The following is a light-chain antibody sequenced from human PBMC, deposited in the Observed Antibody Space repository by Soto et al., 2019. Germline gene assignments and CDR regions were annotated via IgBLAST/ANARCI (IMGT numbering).Light chain of an antibody. J-gene: IGKJ1*01. V-gene: IGKV1-5*01. CDR1: QNIGNW. CDR2: DAS. Sequence: DIQMTQCPSTLSASVGDRVTITCRASQNIGNWLAWYQQKPGKTPDLLIYDASSLESGVPLRFSGSGSGTEFTLTISSLQTDDSATYYCQQYNDEPWTFGQGTKVEIK. CDR3: QQYNDEPWT.